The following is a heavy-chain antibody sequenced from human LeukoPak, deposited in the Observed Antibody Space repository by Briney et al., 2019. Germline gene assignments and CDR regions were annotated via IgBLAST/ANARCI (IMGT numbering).Heavy chain of an antibody. Sequence: SETLSLTCTVSGGSISSGGYYWSWIRQPPGKGLEWIGYIYHSGSTYYNPSLKSRVTISVDRSKNQFSLKLSSVTAADTAVYYCASTPQSYDYDALFDYWGQGTLVTVSS. CDR2: IYHSGST. CDR1: GGSISSGGYY. V-gene: IGHV4-30-2*01. D-gene: IGHD3-16*01. J-gene: IGHJ4*02. CDR3: ASTPQSYDYDALFDY.